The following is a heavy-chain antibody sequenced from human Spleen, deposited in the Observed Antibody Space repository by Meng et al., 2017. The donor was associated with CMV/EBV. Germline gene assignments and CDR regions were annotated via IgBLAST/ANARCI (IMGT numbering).Heavy chain of an antibody. V-gene: IGHV3-30*02. CDR2: IRYDGSHK. J-gene: IGHJ4*02. CDR1: GFNFSVYG. D-gene: IGHD3-22*01. Sequence: GESLKISCEGSGFNFSVYGMHWVRQAPGKGLEWVAFIRYDGSHKYYADSVKGRFTVSRDNSRNTLYLLMNSLRAEDTAVYFCARSYDSSGSYYGGSDYWGQGTLVTVSS. CDR3: ARSYDSSGSYYGGSDY.